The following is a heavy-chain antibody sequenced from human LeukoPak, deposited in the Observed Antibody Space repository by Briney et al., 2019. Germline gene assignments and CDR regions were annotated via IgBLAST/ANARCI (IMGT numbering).Heavy chain of an antibody. Sequence: SQTLSLTCTVSGGSISSGDYYWSWIRQPPGKGLEWIGYIYYSGSTYYNPSLKSRVTISVDTSKNQFSLKLSSVTAADTAVYYRASNPRYCSSTSCYLNAFDIWGQGTMVTVSS. V-gene: IGHV4-30-4*01. J-gene: IGHJ3*02. CDR1: GGSISSGDYY. CDR3: ASNPRYCSSTSCYLNAFDI. D-gene: IGHD2-2*01. CDR2: IYYSGST.